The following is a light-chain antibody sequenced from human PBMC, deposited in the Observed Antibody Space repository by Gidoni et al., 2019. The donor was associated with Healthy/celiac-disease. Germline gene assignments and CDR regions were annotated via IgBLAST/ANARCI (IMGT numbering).Light chain of an antibody. CDR1: SSNIGAGYA. V-gene: IGLV1-40*01. Sequence: QSVLTQPPSVAWAPGQRVTISRTGTSSNIGAGYAAHWYQPLPGTAPKLLITGNSNRPSGVPDRFSGSKSGTSASLAISGLQAEEEADYYCQSYDSSLSGSVFGGGTKLTVL. CDR3: QSYDSSLSGSV. J-gene: IGLJ3*02. CDR2: GNS.